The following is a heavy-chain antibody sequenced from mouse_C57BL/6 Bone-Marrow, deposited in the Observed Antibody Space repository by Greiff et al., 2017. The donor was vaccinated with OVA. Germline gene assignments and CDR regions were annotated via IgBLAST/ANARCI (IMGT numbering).Heavy chain of an antibody. CDR2: IDPSDSYN. Sequence: VQLQQPGAELVMPGASVKLSCKASGYTFTSYWMHWVKQRPGQGLEWIGEIDPSDSYNNYNQKFKGKSTLTVDKSSSTAYMQRSSLTSEDSAFYYCARWDYYGSSYDYWGQGTTLTVSS. CDR1: GYTFTSYW. J-gene: IGHJ2*01. V-gene: IGHV1-69*01. D-gene: IGHD1-1*01. CDR3: ARWDYYGSSYDY.